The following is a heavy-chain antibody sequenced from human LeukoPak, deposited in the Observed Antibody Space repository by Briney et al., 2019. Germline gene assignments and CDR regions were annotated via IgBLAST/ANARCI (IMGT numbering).Heavy chain of an antibody. J-gene: IGHJ6*02. D-gene: IGHD3-10*01. CDR2: ISNTGSDT. CDR3: AKDPYSDYGSGRPTFMDV. Sequence: GGSLRLSCAASGFAFSNYAMSWVRQAPGKGLEWVSTISNTGSDTYYTDSVKGRFTISRDNSENTLYLQMNNLRAEDTAIYYCAKDPYSDYGSGRPTFMDVWGQGTTVAVSS. CDR1: GFAFSNYA. V-gene: IGHV3-23*01.